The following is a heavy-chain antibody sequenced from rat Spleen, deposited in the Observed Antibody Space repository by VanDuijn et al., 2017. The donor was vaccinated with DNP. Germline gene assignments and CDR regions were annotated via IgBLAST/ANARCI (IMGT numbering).Heavy chain of an antibody. CDR1: GFTFSNYD. CDR3: ATHQNGYYSRSYWFAY. Sequence: EVQLVESGGGLVQPGRSLKLSCAASGFTFSNYDMAWVRQAPTKGLEWVASISTSGGSTYYRDSVKGRFTVSRDNAKSTLYLQMDSLRSEDTATYYCATHQNGYYSRSYWFAYWGQGVMVTVSS. CDR2: ISTSGGST. V-gene: IGHV5-25*01. D-gene: IGHD1-2*01. J-gene: IGHJ2*01.